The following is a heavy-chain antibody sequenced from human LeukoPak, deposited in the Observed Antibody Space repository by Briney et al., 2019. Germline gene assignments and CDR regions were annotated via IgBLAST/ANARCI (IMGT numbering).Heavy chain of an antibody. CDR1: GYTFTDYG. CDR3: AREAVGARAFDV. CDR2: GSTFNGHR. Sequence: ASVTVSCKASGYTFTDYGIHWVRQAPGQGLEWMSWGSTFNGHRLYGQRFQGRVTITTDQSTTTVYMEMTSLTSDDTALYYCAREAVGARAFDVWGQGTMVTVSS. D-gene: IGHD1-26*01. J-gene: IGHJ3*01. V-gene: IGHV1-18*01.